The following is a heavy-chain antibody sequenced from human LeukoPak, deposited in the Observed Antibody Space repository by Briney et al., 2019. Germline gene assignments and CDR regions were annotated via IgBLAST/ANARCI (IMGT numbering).Heavy chain of an antibody. Sequence: PGGSLRLSCAASGFTFSSYWMSWVRQAPGKGLEWVANIKQDGSEKYYVDSVKGRFTISRDNAKNSLYLQMNSLRAEDTAVYHCARGGDTAMAYFDYWGQGTLVTVSS. V-gene: IGHV3-7*04. CDR1: GFTFSSYW. J-gene: IGHJ4*02. CDR2: IKQDGSEK. CDR3: ARGGDTAMAYFDY. D-gene: IGHD5-18*01.